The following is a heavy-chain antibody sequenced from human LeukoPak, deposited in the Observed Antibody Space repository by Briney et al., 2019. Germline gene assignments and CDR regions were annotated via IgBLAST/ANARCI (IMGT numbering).Heavy chain of an antibody. V-gene: IGHV3-21*01. D-gene: IGHD2-2*01. CDR2: ISSSSSYI. CDR3: ARDPLRYCSSTSCPHDAFYI. CDR1: GFTFSSYS. Sequence: GGSLRLSCPASGFTFSSYSMNWVRQAPRKGLEWVSSISSSSSYIYYADSVKGRFTISRDNAKNSLYLQMNSLRAEDTAVYYCARDPLRYCSSTSCPHDAFYIWGQGTMVTVSS. J-gene: IGHJ3*02.